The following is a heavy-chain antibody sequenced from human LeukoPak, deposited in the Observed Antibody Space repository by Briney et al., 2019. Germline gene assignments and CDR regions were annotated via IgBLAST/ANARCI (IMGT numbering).Heavy chain of an antibody. J-gene: IGHJ5*02. CDR1: GGSFSGYY. CDR2: INHSGST. Sequence: SETLSLTCAVYGGSFSGYYWSWIRQPPGKGLEWIGEINHSGSTNYNPSLKSRVTISVDTSKNQFSLKLSSETAADTAVYYCARGRARYYDSSGYYASWGQGTLVTVSS. D-gene: IGHD3-22*01. V-gene: IGHV4-34*01. CDR3: ARGRARYYDSSGYYAS.